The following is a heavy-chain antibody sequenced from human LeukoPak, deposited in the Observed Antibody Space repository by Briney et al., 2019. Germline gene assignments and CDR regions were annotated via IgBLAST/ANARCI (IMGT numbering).Heavy chain of an antibody. V-gene: IGHV1-2*02. CDR1: GYTFTGYY. Sequence: ASVKVSCKASGYTFTGYYMHWVRQAPGQGLEWMGWINPNSGGTNYAQKFQGRVTMTRDTSISTAYMELSRLRSDDTAVYYCARGAAMVRGVINDYWGQGTLVTVSS. J-gene: IGHJ4*02. D-gene: IGHD3-10*01. CDR3: ARGAAMVRGVINDY. CDR2: INPNSGGT.